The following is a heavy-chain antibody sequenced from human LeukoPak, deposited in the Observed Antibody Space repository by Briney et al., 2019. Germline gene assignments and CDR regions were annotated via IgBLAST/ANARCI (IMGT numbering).Heavy chain of an antibody. CDR2: VDPEDGET. CDR3: STAVRYGSGSYYKNGDY. V-gene: IGHV1-69-2*01. D-gene: IGHD3-10*01. CDR1: GYTFTDYY. Sequence: GATVKISCKASGYTFTDYYMHRVQQAPGKGLEWVGRVDPEDGETIYAEKFQGRVTITADTSTDKPYMELSSLRSEDTAVYYCSTAVRYGSGSYYKNGDYWGQGTLVTVSS. J-gene: IGHJ4*02.